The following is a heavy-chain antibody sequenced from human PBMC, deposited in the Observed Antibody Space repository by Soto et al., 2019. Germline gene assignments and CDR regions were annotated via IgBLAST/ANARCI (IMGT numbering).Heavy chain of an antibody. CDR1: GYTFTGDY. D-gene: IGHD2-2*01. CDR3: ARDTSSYGPYYYYYYGMDV. Sequence: ASVKVSCKASGYTFTGDYMHWLRHAPGQGLEWMGWINPNSGGTNYAQKFQGWVTMTRDTSISTAYMELSRLRSDDTAVYYCARDTSSYGPYYYYYYGMDVWGQGTTVTVSS. J-gene: IGHJ6*02. V-gene: IGHV1-2*04. CDR2: INPNSGGT.